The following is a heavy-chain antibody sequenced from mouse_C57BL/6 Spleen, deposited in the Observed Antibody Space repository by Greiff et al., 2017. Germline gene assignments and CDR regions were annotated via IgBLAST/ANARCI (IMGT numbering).Heavy chain of an antibody. Sequence: QVQLQQPGAELVKPGASVKVSCKASGYTFTSYWMHWVKQRPGQGLEWIGRIHPSDSDTNYNQKFKGKATLTVDKSSSTAYMQLSSLTSEDSAVYYCAIEGYGYDDAWVAYWGEGTLVTVSA. CDR3: AIEGYGYDDAWVAY. D-gene: IGHD2-2*01. J-gene: IGHJ3*01. V-gene: IGHV1-74*01. CDR2: IHPSDSDT. CDR1: GYTFTSYW.